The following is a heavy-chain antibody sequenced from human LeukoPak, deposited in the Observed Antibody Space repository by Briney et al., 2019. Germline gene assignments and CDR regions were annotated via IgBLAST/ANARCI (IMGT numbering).Heavy chain of an antibody. CDR2: IYTSGST. CDR1: GGSISSYY. Sequence: SDTLSLTCTVSGGSISSYYWSWIRQPAGKGLEWIGRIYTSGSTNYNPSLKSRVTMSVDASKNQFSLKLSSVTAADTAVYYCARGGGYPKKYYFDYWGQGTLVTVSS. V-gene: IGHV4-4*07. D-gene: IGHD3-22*01. CDR3: ARGGGYPKKYYFDY. J-gene: IGHJ4*02.